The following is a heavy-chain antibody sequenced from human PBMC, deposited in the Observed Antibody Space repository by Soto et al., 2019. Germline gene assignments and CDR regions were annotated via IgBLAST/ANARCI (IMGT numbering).Heavy chain of an antibody. D-gene: IGHD6-25*01. J-gene: IGHJ3*02. CDR2: INRDGSKK. CDR1: GFTLSAYW. CDR3: ERDVSPGSSGLYLDAFDI. V-gene: IGHV3-7*05. Sequence: EVQLEESGGDLVQPGGSLRLSCAASGFTLSAYWMTWVRQAPGKGLEWVANINRDGSKKSYLDSVRGRFTISRDNVGKSLCLQVDSLRADGTALYYCERDVSPGSSGLYLDAFDIWGQGTMVPVSS.